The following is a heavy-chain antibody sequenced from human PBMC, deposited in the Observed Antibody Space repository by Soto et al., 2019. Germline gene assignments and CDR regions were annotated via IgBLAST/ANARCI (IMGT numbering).Heavy chain of an antibody. CDR2: IYPGDSDA. Sequence: KDSCRVAEDSFTSYWIGCVRQMPGKGLEWMGIIYPGDSDARYSPSFQGQVTISADKSISTAYLQWSSLKASDTAMYYCARQSIAARRHAFDIWGQRTMVTVSS. CDR3: ARQSIAARRHAFDI. D-gene: IGHD6-6*01. CDR1: EDSFTSYW. V-gene: IGHV5-51*01. J-gene: IGHJ3*02.